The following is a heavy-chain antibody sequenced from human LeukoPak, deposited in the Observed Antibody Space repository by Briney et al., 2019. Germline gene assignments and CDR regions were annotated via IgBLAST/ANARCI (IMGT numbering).Heavy chain of an antibody. Sequence: SETLSLTCTVSGDSISSGNYYWSWIRHRPGKGLEWIGYIYYSGTTYYNPSLKSRLTISVDTSKNQFSLKLSSVTAADTAVYYCARVRDGYNFDYWGQGTLVTVSS. CDR2: IYYSGTT. CDR3: ARVRDGYNFDY. D-gene: IGHD5-24*01. V-gene: IGHV4-31*03. J-gene: IGHJ4*02. CDR1: GDSISSGNYY.